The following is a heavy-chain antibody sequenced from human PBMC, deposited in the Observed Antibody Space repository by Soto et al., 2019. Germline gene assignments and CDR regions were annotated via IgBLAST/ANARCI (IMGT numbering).Heavy chain of an antibody. J-gene: IGHJ4*02. D-gene: IGHD2-21*02. CDR1: GFSFGHYA. CDR3: TRDSLSRVVTGY. CDR2: IRSKAYGGTT. V-gene: IGHV3-49*04. Sequence: SLRLSCPASGFSFGHYAMSGVRLDKGMGLEWVGFIRSKAYGGTTEYAASVKGRFTISRDDTKSIAYLQMNSLKTEDTAVYYCTRDSLSRVVTGYWGQGTLVTVSS.